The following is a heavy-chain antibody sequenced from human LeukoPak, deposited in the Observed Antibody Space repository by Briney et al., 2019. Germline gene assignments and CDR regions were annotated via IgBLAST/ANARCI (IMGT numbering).Heavy chain of an antibody. CDR1: GFTFSNYA. Sequence: GGSLRLSCAASGFTFSNYAMHWVRQAPGKGLEWVAVISFDGTNKYYANSVQGRFTISRDNSKNTLYLQMNSLRTEDTALYYCARDMYDNGWSSFDYWGQGTLVTVSS. CDR2: ISFDGTNK. V-gene: IGHV3-30-3*01. D-gene: IGHD3-10*01. CDR3: ARDMYDNGWSSFDY. J-gene: IGHJ4*02.